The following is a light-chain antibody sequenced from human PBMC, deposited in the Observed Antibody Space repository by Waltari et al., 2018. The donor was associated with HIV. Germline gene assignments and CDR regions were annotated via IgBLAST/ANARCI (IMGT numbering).Light chain of an antibody. J-gene: IGLJ2*01. V-gene: IGLV2-8*01. CDR1: SSDVGGFNY. CDR2: EVS. CDR3: SSFAGNSNPVV. Sequence: QSALPQPPSAPGSLGPSVTISCTGTSSDVGGFNYVSWYQQHPGKAPKLMMYEVSKRPSGVPDRCSGSKSVNTASLTVSGLQAEDEADYYCSSFAGNSNPVVFGGGTNLTVL.